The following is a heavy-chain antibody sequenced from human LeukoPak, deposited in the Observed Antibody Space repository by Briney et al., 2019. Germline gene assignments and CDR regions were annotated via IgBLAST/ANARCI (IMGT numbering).Heavy chain of an antibody. CDR1: GGTFSSYA. D-gene: IGHD3-3*01. V-gene: IGHV1-69*13. CDR3: ARSYDFWSGYYNH. J-gene: IGHJ5*02. Sequence: GASVKVSCKASGGTFSSYAISWVRQATGQGLEWMGGIIPIFGTANYAQKFQGRVTITADESTSTAYMELSSLRSDDTAVYYCARSYDFWSGYYNHWGQGTLVTVSS. CDR2: IIPIFGTA.